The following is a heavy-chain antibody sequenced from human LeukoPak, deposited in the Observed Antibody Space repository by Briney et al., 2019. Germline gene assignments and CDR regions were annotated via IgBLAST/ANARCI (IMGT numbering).Heavy chain of an antibody. J-gene: IGHJ4*02. D-gene: IGHD3-16*02. CDR2: FDPEDGET. Sequence: ASVKVSCKVSGYTLTELSMHWVRQAPGKGLEWMGGFDPEDGETIYAQKFQGRVTMTEDTSTDTAYMELSSLRSEDTAVYYCATGESMITFGGVIAPSYWGQGTLVTVSS. CDR3: ATGESMITFGGVIAPSY. V-gene: IGHV1-24*01. CDR1: GYTLTELS.